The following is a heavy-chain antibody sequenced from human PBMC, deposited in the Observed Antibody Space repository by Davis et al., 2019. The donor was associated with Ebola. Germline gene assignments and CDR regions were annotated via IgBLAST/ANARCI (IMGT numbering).Heavy chain of an antibody. V-gene: IGHV1-69*04. CDR3: ARDCSGGSCYFQNWFDP. CDR2: IIPILGIA. CDR1: GGTFSSYA. Sequence: SVKVSCKASGGTFSSYAISWVRQAPGQGLEWMGRIIPILGIANYAQKFQGRVTMTTDTSTSTAYMELSSLRSEDTAVYYCARDCSGGSCYFQNWFDPWGQGTLVTVSS. D-gene: IGHD2-15*01. J-gene: IGHJ5*02.